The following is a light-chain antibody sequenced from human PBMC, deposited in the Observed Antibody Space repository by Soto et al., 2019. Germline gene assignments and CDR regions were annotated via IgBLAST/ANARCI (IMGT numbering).Light chain of an antibody. CDR1: QSVGSIY. Sequence: DIVLTQSPGTLSLSPGERATLSCRASQSVGSIYLAWYQQKPGQAPRLLIYDASTRATGIPARFSGSGSGTDFTLTISSLEPEDFAVYYCHHFGSLPETFGQGTKVDIK. J-gene: IGKJ1*01. CDR3: HHFGSLPET. CDR2: DAS. V-gene: IGKV3-20*01.